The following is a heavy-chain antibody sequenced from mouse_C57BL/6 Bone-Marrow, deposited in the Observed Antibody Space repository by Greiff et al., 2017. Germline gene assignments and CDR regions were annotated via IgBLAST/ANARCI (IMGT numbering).Heavy chain of an antibody. J-gene: IGHJ4*01. Sequence: QVQLQQSGAELAKPGASVKLSCKASGYTFTSYWMHWVKQRPGQGLEWIGYINPSSGYTKYNQKYKDKATLTANKSSSTAYMKLSILTYADSAVYYCASKGDNGSNYAYSMDYWGQGTSVTVSS. CDR2: INPSSGYT. CDR1: GYTFTSYW. V-gene: IGHV1-7*01. D-gene: IGHD1-1*01. CDR3: ASKGDNGSNYAYSMDY.